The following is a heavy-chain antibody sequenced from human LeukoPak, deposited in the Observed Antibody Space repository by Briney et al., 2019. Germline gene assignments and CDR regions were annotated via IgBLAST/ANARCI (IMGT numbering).Heavy chain of an antibody. CDR3: ASGRGSFDY. CDR2: IYSGGST. J-gene: IGHJ4*02. CDR1: GFTLSSNY. Sequence: GRSLRLSCAASGFTLSSNYMSWVRQAPGKGLEWVSVIYSGGSTYYADSVKGRFTITRDNSKNTLYRQMNSLRAEDTAVYYGASGRGSFDYWGEGTLVTVSS. V-gene: IGHV3-53*01.